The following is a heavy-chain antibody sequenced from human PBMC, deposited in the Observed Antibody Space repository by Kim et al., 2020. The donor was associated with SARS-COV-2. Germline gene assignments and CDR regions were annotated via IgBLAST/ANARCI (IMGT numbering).Heavy chain of an antibody. J-gene: IGHJ4*02. CDR1: GFTFDDYA. CDR3: AKDMRLGRSGFFDY. D-gene: IGHD3-10*01. Sequence: GGSLRLSCAASGFTFDDYAMHWVRQAPGKGLEWVSGISWNSGSIGNADSVKGRFTISRDNAKNSLYLQMNSLRPEDTALYYCAKDMRLGRSGFFDYWGQGTLVTVSS. CDR2: ISWNSGSI. V-gene: IGHV3-9*01.